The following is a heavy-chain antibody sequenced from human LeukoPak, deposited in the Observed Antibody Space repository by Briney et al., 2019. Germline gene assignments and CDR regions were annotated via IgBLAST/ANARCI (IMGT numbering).Heavy chain of an antibody. J-gene: IGHJ4*02. CDR3: AKGDPPTYYDILTGQDY. CDR1: GFTFSSYA. D-gene: IGHD3-9*01. V-gene: IGHV3-23*01. CDR2: ISAGGGST. Sequence: GGSLRLSCAASGFTFSSYAMSWVSQAPGKGLEWVAGISAGGGSTYYADSVKGRFTISRDNSKNMLYLQLNSLRAEDTAVYYCAKGDPPTYYDILTGQDYWGQGTLVTVSS.